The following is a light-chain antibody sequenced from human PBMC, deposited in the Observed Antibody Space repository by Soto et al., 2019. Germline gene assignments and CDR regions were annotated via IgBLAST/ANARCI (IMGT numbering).Light chain of an antibody. J-gene: IGKJ3*01. CDR1: QGIGNF. CDR2: AAS. Sequence: DIQMTQSPSSLFASGEDRVTITCRASQGIGNFLAWYQQKPGKVPKLLIYAASTLQSGVPSRFSGSGSGTDFTLTITSLQSEDVASYYCQKYNSAPFTFGPGTKVDIK. CDR3: QKYNSAPFT. V-gene: IGKV1-27*01.